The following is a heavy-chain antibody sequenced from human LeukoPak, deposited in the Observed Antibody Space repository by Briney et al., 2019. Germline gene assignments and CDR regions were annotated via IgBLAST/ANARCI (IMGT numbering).Heavy chain of an antibody. CDR2: IKQDGSEK. CDR1: GFIFRSYW. D-gene: IGHD4-23*01. CDR3: ARALDGSGGD. J-gene: IGHJ4*02. V-gene: IGHV3-7*01. Sequence: GGSLTLSCAASGFIFRSYWMSWVRQAPGKGLEWVANIKQDGSEKYYVDSVKGRFTISRDNAKNSLYLQMNSPRAEDTAVYYCARALDGSGGDWGQGTLVTVSS.